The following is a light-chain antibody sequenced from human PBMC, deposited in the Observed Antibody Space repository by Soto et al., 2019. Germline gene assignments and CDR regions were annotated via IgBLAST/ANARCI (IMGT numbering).Light chain of an antibody. Sequence: AIRITQSPSSFSASTGDRVTITCRASQGIGSYLAWYQQQPGTAPTSLIYAAYSLQSGVTSKSSGSGSGTDFTLSTSSLKPEDSGSYYCQQYDSYPITFGQGTRMDNK. CDR1: QGIGSY. CDR3: QQYDSYPIT. CDR2: AAY. J-gene: IGKJ5*01. V-gene: IGKV1-8*01.